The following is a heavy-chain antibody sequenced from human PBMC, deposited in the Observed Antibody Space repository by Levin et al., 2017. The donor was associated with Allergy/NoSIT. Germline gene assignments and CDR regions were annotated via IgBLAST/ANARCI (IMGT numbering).Heavy chain of an antibody. CDR3: ARDGDYGDYVDAFDI. J-gene: IGHJ3*02. D-gene: IGHD4-17*01. CDR2: ISSSGSTI. Sequence: GGSLRLSCAASGFTFSDYYMSWIRQAPGKGLEWVSYISSSGSTIYYADSVKGRFTISRDNAKNSLYLQMNSLRAEDTAVYYCARDGDYGDYVDAFDIWGQGTMVTVSS. V-gene: IGHV3-11*01. CDR1: GFTFSDYY.